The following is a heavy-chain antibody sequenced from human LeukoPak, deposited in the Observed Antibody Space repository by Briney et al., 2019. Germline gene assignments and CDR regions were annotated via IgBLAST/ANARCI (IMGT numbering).Heavy chain of an antibody. D-gene: IGHD4-17*01. CDR3: ARSYMTTVTTVDY. J-gene: IGHJ4*02. Sequence: PSETLPLTCTVSGGSISSGGYYWSWIRQHPGKGLEWIGYIYYSGSTYYNPSLKSRVTISVDTSKNQFSLKLSSVTAADTAVYYCARSYMTTVTTVDYWGQGTLVTVSS. CDR1: GGSISSGGYY. CDR2: IYYSGST. V-gene: IGHV4-31*03.